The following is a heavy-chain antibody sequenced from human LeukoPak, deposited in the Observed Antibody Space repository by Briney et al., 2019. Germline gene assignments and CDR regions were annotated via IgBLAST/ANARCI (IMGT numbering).Heavy chain of an antibody. J-gene: IGHJ3*02. CDR2: IYGGPTA. CDR3: AGEIGQLGGAFDI. Sequence: GGSLRLSCAASGFTVSTGYMTWVRQAPGKGLEWVSVIYGGPTAFYADSVKDRFTISRDNPKNTLDLQMNSLRAEDTAVYYCAGEIGQLGGAFDIWGQGTMVTVSS. D-gene: IGHD7-27*01. CDR1: GFTVSTGY. V-gene: IGHV3-53*01.